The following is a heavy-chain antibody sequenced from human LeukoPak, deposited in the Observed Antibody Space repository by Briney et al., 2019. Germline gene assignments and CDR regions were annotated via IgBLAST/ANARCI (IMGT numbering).Heavy chain of an antibody. J-gene: IGHJ4*02. V-gene: IGHV3-23*01. CDR2: ISVGGGDT. CDR3: AKLNLGEMAYFDS. CDR1: GFIFSSYV. Sequence: HPGGSLRLSCAASGFIFSSYVMGWVRQAPGKGLEWVSSISVGGGDTFASDSVKGRFTITRENSKNTLYLQMTGLRVEGTAVYFCAKLNLGEMAYFDSWGQGTLVTVSS. D-gene: IGHD3-16*01.